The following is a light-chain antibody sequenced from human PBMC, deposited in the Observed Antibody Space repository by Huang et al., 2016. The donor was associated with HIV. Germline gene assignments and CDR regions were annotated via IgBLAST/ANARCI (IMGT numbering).Light chain of an antibody. J-gene: IGKJ3*01. CDR2: GAS. CDR3: QKYDSAPFT. Sequence: DIQMTQSPPSLSASVGDRVTITCRASQGINNYLAWYQQKPGKVPSLLIYGASTLHLGVPARFSGSGSGTDFTLTISSLQPEDFATYYCQKYDSAPFTFGPGTKVDVK. V-gene: IGKV1-27*01. CDR1: QGINNY.